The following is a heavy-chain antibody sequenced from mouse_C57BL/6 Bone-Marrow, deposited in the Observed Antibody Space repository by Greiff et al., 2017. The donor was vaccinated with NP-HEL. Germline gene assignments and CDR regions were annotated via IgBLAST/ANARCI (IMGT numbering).Heavy chain of an antibody. CDR3: AHIPADDYDGYYFDY. J-gene: IGHJ2*01. Sequence: QVTLKVCGPGILQPSQTLSLTCSFSGFSLSTFGMGVGWIRQPSGKGLEWLAHIWWDDDKYYNPALKSRLTISKDTSKNQVFLKIANVDTADTATYYCAHIPADDYDGYYFDYWGQGTTLTVSS. V-gene: IGHV8-8*01. D-gene: IGHD2-4*01. CDR2: IWWDDDK. CDR1: GFSLSTFGMG.